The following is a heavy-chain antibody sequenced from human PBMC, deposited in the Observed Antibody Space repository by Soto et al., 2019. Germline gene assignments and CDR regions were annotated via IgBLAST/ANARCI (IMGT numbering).Heavy chain of an antibody. CDR1: GFPFSDFS. D-gene: IGHD3-16*01. CDR3: ARDRDYAYVD. J-gene: IGHJ4*02. CDR2: IKGGSDI. Sequence: VQLVESGGGVVQPGGSLRLSCEASGFPFSDFSMNWVRQAPGKGLEWVSYIKGGSDISYADSVKGRFTISRDNAKNSLYLEMNSLRDEDTAIYYCARDRDYAYVDWGQGTLVTVSS. V-gene: IGHV3-48*02.